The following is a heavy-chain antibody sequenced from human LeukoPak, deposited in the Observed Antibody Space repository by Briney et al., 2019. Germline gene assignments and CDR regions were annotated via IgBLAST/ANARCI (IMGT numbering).Heavy chain of an antibody. CDR3: ARVRSSRAFDY. CDR1: GXSFSGYY. Sequence: SQTLSLTCAVYGXSFSGYYWSWIRQPPGKGLECIGEINHSGSTNYNPSLKSRVTISVDKSKNQFSLILSSVTAADTAVYYCARVRSSRAFDYWGQGTLVTVSS. V-gene: IGHV4-34*01. CDR2: INHSGST. J-gene: IGHJ4*02. D-gene: IGHD1-26*01.